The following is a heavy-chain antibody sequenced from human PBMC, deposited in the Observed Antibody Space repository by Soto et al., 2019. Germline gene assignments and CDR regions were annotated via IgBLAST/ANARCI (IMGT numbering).Heavy chain of an antibody. J-gene: IGHJ4*02. CDR2: IIPVFGTT. D-gene: IGHD3-16*01. V-gene: IGHV1-69*13. CDR1: GGTFSSYA. CDR3: ARGGSPYVWFNEF. Sequence: SVKVSCKASGGTFSSYAISWVRQAPGQGLEWLGGIIPVFGTTNYAEKFQDRVTITADESTNTAYMELSSLTSGDTAIYYCARGGSPYVWFNEFWGQGTLVTVSS.